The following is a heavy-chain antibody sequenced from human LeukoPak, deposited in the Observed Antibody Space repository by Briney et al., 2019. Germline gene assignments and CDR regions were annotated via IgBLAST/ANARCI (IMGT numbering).Heavy chain of an antibody. J-gene: IGHJ3*02. CDR1: GESVVTNHVA. D-gene: IGHD2-21*01. CDR2: TYLRSKWYN. Sequence: SRTLSLTCAISGESVVTNHVAWNWIRQSPSRGLEWLGRTYLRSKWYNEFAVSVKSRITINPDTSRNHFSLQLNSVIPEDTAVYYCTRGKYSGFDIWGQGTMVTVSS. V-gene: IGHV6-1*01. CDR3: TRGKYSGFDI.